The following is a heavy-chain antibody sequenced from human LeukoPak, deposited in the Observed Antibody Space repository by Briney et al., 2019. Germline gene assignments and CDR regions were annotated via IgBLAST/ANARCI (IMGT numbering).Heavy chain of an antibody. CDR3: ARRGGGGGAFDI. CDR2: ISYSGST. Sequence: SETLSLTCTVSGGSISNYYWSCIRQPPGKGLEWIGYISYSGSTNYNPSLKSRVTISVDTSKNQFSLKLSSVTAADTAVYYCARRGGGGGAFDIWGQGTMVTFSS. J-gene: IGHJ3*02. D-gene: IGHD3-16*01. CDR1: GGSISNYY. V-gene: IGHV4-59*08.